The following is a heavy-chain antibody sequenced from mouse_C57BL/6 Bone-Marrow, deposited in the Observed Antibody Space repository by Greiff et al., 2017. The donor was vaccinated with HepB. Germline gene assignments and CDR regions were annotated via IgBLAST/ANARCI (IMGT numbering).Heavy chain of an antibody. CDR2: IHPNSGST. Sequence: QVQLQQSGAELVKPGASVKLSCKASGYTFTSYWMHWVKQRPEQGLEWIGMIHPNSGSTNYNEKFKSKATLTVDKSSSTAYMQLSSLTSEDSAVYYCAGITTVVADYWGQGTTLTVSS. CDR1: GYTFTSYW. D-gene: IGHD1-1*01. J-gene: IGHJ2*01. CDR3: AGITTVVADY. V-gene: IGHV1-64*01.